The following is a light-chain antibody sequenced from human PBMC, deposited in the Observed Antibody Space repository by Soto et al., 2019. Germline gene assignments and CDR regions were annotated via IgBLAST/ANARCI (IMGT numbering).Light chain of an antibody. CDR1: QSISTW. V-gene: IGKV1-5*01. J-gene: IGKJ4*01. Sequence: DIQITQSPSSVAASLGDRVAVTCRSSQSISTWLACYQQKPGKAPNLLIYDASSLESGVPSRFSGSGSGTEFTLTISSLQPDDFTTYYCQQYYSYSPLTFGGGTKVDIK. CDR3: QQYYSYSPLT. CDR2: DAS.